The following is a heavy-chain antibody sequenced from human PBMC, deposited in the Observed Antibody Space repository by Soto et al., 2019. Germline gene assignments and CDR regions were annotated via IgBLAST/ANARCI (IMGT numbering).Heavy chain of an antibody. D-gene: IGHD2-15*01. CDR1: GGSITSGGYY. CDR2: IYHTGST. Sequence: QVQLQESGPGLVKPSHTLSLTCTVSGGSITSGGYYWSWIRQHPGKGLEGIGYIYHTGSTHYNPSLKSRVTISLDTSKNQFSLKLSSVAAADTAVYYCTREASGDFDDWGQGTLVTVSS. J-gene: IGHJ4*02. V-gene: IGHV4-31*03. CDR3: TREASGDFDD.